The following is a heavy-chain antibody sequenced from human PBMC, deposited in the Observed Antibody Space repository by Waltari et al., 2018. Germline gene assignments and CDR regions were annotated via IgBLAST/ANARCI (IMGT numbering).Heavy chain of an antibody. Sequence: EVQLLESGGGLVQPGRSLRLSCAASGFTFSSYAMSWVRQAPGKGLEWVSAISGSGGSTYYADSVKGRFTISRDNSKNTLYLQMNSLRAEDTAVYYCAKFLRVAARDLSDAFDIWGQGTMVTVSS. D-gene: IGHD6-6*01. V-gene: IGHV3-23*01. CDR1: GFTFSSYA. J-gene: IGHJ3*02. CDR3: AKFLRVAARDLSDAFDI. CDR2: ISGSGGST.